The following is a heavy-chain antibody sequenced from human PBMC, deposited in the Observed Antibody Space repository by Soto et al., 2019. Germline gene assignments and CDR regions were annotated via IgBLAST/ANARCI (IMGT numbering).Heavy chain of an antibody. V-gene: IGHV3-48*01. CDR1: GFTFGSYS. D-gene: IGHD5-18*01. Sequence: EVQLVESGGGLVQPGGSLRLSCAASGFTFGSYSMNWFLQAPGKGLEWVSYISSSSSTIYYADSVEGRFTISRDNAKNSLDLQMNSLRAEDTAVYYGAKDGGYSYGPYDHWGQGTLVTVSS. J-gene: IGHJ4*02. CDR2: ISSSSSTI. CDR3: AKDGGYSYGPYDH.